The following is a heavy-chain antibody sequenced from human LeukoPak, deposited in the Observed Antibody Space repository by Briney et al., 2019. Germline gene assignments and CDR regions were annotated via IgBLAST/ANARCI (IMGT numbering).Heavy chain of an antibody. V-gene: IGHV4-39*01. J-gene: IGHJ3*02. Sequence: SETLSLTCTVSGGSISSSSYYWGWIRQPPGKGLEWIGSIYYSGSTYYNPSLKSRVTISVDTSKNQFSLKLSSVTAADTAVYYCARHSPSDAFDIWGQGTMITVSS. CDR3: ARHSPSDAFDI. CDR1: GGSISSSSYY. CDR2: IYYSGST.